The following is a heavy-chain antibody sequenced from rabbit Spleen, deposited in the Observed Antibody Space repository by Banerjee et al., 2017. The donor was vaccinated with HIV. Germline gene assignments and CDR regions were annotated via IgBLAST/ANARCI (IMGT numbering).Heavy chain of an antibody. V-gene: IGHV1S40*01. D-gene: IGHD1-1*01. CDR1: GFSFSSRYY. J-gene: IGHJ4*01. Sequence: QSLEESGGGLVQPEGSLTLTCTASGFSFSSRYYMCWVRQAPGKGLEWIACIDIGSSGFTYFANWAKGRFTISRENAQNTVFLQMTSLTAADTATYFCARWASSDGYFDLWGPGTLVTVS. CDR3: ARWASSDGYFDL. CDR2: IDIGSSGFT.